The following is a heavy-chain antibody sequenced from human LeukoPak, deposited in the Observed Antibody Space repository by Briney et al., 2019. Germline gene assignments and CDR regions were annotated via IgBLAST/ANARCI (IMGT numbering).Heavy chain of an antibody. CDR3: ARDVVVVPAAIHYGMDV. D-gene: IGHD2-2*01. CDR1: GGSFSDYF. CDR2: INHSGRT. Sequence: SETLSLTCAVYGGSFSDYFWGWIRQPPGKGLEWIGEINHSGRTYYNPSLKSRVTISVDTSKNQFSLDLSSVTAADTAVYYCARDVVVVPAAIHYGMDVWGQGTTVTVSS. J-gene: IGHJ6*02. V-gene: IGHV4-34*01.